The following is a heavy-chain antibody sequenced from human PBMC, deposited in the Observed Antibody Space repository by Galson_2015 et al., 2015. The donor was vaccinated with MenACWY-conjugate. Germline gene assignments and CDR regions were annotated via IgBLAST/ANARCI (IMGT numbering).Heavy chain of an antibody. Sequence: PLRLSRPASGLTPRHYWMTRARQAPGKGLEWVASIKKDGSDKYYVDSVKGRFTISRDNAKNPPYLEMNSLRVEDTAVYSCARGHYGMDVWGQGTTVTASS. CDR2: IKKDGSDK. J-gene: IGHJ6*02. CDR3: ARGHYGMDV. V-gene: IGHV3-7*03. CDR1: GLTPRHYW.